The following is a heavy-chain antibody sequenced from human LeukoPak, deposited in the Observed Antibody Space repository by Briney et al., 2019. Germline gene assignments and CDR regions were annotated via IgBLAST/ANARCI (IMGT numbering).Heavy chain of an antibody. J-gene: IGHJ6*02. D-gene: IGHD3-10*01. CDR2: IYSNGTT. CDR3: ARARGRDVSFYYGMDV. V-gene: IGHV4-61*02. CDR1: RGSISSGSYY. Sequence: SQTLSLTCTVSRGSISSGSYYWSWIRQPAEKGLEWIGRIYSNGTTNHNPSLKSRATISVDTSKNHFSLKLSSVAAADTAVYYCARARGRDVSFYYGMDVWGQGTTVTVSS.